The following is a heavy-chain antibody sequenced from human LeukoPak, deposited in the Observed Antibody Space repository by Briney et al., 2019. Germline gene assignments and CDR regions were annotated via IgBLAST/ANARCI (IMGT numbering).Heavy chain of an antibody. D-gene: IGHD3-10*01. J-gene: IGHJ4*02. V-gene: IGHV4-39*07. CDR2: IYYSGRT. Sequence: SETLSLTCTVSGGSLSSSSDYWGWIRQPPGKGLEWLGCIYYSGRTYYNPSLKSRVTMSVDTSKSQFSLKLSSVTAADTALYYCAREGYIYYYASDYYFDYWGQGTLVTVSS. CDR1: GGSLSSSSDY. CDR3: AREGYIYYYASDYYFDY.